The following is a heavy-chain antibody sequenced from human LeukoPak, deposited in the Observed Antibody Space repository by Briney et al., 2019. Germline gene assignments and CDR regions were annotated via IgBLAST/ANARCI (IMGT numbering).Heavy chain of an antibody. CDR1: GYTFTSYG. J-gene: IGHJ4*02. CDR2: FDPEDGET. V-gene: IGHV1-24*01. CDR3: ATDGGSGSYYSRGYYFDY. Sequence: ASVKVSCKASGYTFTSYGISWVRQAPGQGLEWMGGFDPEDGETIYAQKFQGRVTMTEDTSTDTAYMELSSLRSEDTAVYYCATDGGSGSYYSRGYYFDYWGQGTLVTVSS. D-gene: IGHD3-10*01.